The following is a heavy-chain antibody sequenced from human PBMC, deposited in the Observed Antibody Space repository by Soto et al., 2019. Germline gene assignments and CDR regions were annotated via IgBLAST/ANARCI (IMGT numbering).Heavy chain of an antibody. CDR3: ARDYSYCSGGSCYPPWFDP. D-gene: IGHD2-15*01. J-gene: IGHJ5*02. CDR1: GFTFDDYG. V-gene: IGHV3-20*01. Sequence: GGSLRLSCAASGFTFDDYGMSWVRQAPGKGLEWVSGINWNGGSTGYADSVKGRFTISRDNAKNSLYPQMNSLRAEDTALYHCARDYSYCSGGSCYPPWFDPWGQGTLVTAPQ. CDR2: INWNGGST.